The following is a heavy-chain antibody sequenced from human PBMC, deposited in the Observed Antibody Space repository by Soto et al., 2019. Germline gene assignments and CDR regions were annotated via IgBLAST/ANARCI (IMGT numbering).Heavy chain of an antibody. J-gene: IGHJ4*02. Sequence: PSETLSLTSTFSGGSYSRYDCSWIRQPPGKGLEWIGYIHHSGSTNYNPSLKSRVTISVDTSKNQFSLKLSSVTATDTAVYYCARGRSNLRYWGQGTLVTVSS. CDR3: ARGRSNLRY. V-gene: IGHV4-59*01. CDR1: GGSYSRYD. CDR2: IHHSGST.